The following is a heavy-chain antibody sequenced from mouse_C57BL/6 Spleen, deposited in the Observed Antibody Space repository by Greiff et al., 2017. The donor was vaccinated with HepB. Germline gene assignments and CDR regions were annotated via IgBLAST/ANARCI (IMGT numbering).Heavy chain of an antibody. CDR3: ARQRLYYGSSYGYFDV. J-gene: IGHJ1*03. V-gene: IGHV5-9*01. CDR2: ISGGGGNT. Sequence: EVQGVESGGGLVKPGGSLKLSCAASGFTFSSYTMSWVRQTPEKRLEWVATISGGGGNTYYPDSVKGRFTISRDNAKNTLYLQMSSLRSEDTALYYCARQRLYYGSSYGYFDVWGTGTTVTVSS. D-gene: IGHD1-1*01. CDR1: GFTFSSYT.